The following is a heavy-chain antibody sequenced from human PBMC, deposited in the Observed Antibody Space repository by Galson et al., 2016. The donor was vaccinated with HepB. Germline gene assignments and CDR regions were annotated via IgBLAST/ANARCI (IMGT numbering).Heavy chain of an antibody. CDR1: GFPFGPYA. V-gene: IGHV3-23*01. CDR3: AKSGVWGTHRSPDY. J-gene: IGHJ4*02. CDR2: LSGSGDVT. Sequence: SLRLSCAASGFPFGPYAMSWVRQPPGKGLEWVSSLSGSGDVTHHADSVKGRFTISRDNSKNTLYLQMNSLRAEDTALYYCAKSGVWGTHRSPDYWGQGTMVTVSS. D-gene: IGHD3-16*02.